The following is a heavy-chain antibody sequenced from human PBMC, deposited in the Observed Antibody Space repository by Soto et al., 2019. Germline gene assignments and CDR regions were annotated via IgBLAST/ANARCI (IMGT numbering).Heavy chain of an antibody. J-gene: IGHJ4*02. CDR3: ARGSYYSGWV. CDR2: TYYRSEWYS. D-gene: IGHD6-19*01. CDR1: GDSVSSTSTA. V-gene: IGHV6-1*01. Sequence: SQTLSLPYAISGDSVSSTSTAWSWITQSPSRGLEWLGRTYYRSEWYSDYAVSVKSRITINPDTSKNHFSLQLNSVTPEDTAVYYCARGSYYSGWVWGQGTLVTVSS.